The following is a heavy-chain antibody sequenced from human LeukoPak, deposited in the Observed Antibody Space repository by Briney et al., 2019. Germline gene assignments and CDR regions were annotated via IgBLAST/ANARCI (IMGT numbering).Heavy chain of an antibody. CDR1: GYTFTSYY. Sequence: ASVKVSCKASGYTFTSYYMHWVRQAPGQGLEWMGIINPSGGSTSYTQKFQGRVTMTRDMSTSTVYMELSSLRSEDTAVYYCARDRDPVDTAMVFDYWGQGTLVTVSS. CDR3: ARDRDPVDTAMVFDY. V-gene: IGHV1-46*01. CDR2: INPSGGST. D-gene: IGHD5-18*01. J-gene: IGHJ4*02.